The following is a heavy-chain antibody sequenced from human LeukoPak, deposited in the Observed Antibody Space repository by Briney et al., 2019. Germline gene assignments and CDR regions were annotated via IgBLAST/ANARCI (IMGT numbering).Heavy chain of an antibody. J-gene: IGHJ6*01. CDR2: IRGNAYGWRT. V-gene: IGHV3-49*04. CDR3: TRLFVWPNMDV. D-gene: IGHD2-21*01. CDR1: GFTVGGYS. Sequence: GGSLRLSFTASGFTVGGYSMILVRGARGKGREWLGFIRGNAYGWRTEYAASFKCRVTISRDESKSRAYLQMNSLKTQDTAVYLCTRLFVWPNMDVWGQGTTLTVSS.